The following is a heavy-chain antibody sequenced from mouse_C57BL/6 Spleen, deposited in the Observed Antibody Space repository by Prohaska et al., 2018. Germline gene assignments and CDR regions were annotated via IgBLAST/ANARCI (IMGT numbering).Heavy chain of an antibody. CDR3: AREKGLTGTGGFAH. J-gene: IGHJ3*01. D-gene: IGHD4-1*01. Sequence: QIQLVQSGPELKKPGETVKISCKASGYTFTTYGIRWVKKAPVYGLEWMWWINTYSGVPTYSDDVQGRFAFSLETSARSAYLQINNRKTEDRATYFCAREKGLTGTGGFAHWVQGTLVTVSA. CDR2: INTYSGVP. CDR1: GYTFTTYG. V-gene: IGHV9-3*01.